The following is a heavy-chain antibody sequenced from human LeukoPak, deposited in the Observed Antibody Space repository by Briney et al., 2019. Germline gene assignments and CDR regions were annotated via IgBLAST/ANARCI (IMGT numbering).Heavy chain of an antibody. CDR1: GGSFSGYY. CDR2: INHSGST. Sequence: SETLSLTCAVYGGSFSGYYWSWIRQPPGKGLEWIGEINHSGSTNYNPSLKSRVTISVDTSKNQFSLKLSSVTAADTAVYYCARDLNYYASSGLTDYWGQGTLVTVSS. J-gene: IGHJ4*02. V-gene: IGHV4-34*01. CDR3: ARDLNYYASSGLTDY. D-gene: IGHD3-22*01.